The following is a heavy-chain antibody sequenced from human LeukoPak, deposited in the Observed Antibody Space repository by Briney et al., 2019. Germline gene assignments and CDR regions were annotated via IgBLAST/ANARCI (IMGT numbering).Heavy chain of an antibody. Sequence: SETLSLTCTVSGYSISSGYYWGWIRQPPGKGLEWIGSIYHSGSTYYNPSLKSRVTISVDTSKNQFSLKLSSVTAADTAVYYCATSPMYSSGWYFVHFDYWGQGTLVTVSS. D-gene: IGHD6-19*01. CDR3: ATSPMYSSGWYFVHFDY. CDR2: IYHSGST. J-gene: IGHJ4*02. CDR1: GYSISSGYY. V-gene: IGHV4-38-2*02.